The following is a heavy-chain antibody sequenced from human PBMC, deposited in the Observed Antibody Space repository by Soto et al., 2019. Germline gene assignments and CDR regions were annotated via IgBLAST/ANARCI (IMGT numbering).Heavy chain of an antibody. Sequence: EVQLLESGGGLVQPGGSLRLSCAASGFTFRDYAMTWVRQAPGKGLEWVSTINYSGDTTYYADSAKGRVTISRDNSRNTLFLQLNSLRAEDTAVYYCAKRDETAPTVYYFDFWGRGTLVTVSS. V-gene: IGHV3-23*01. J-gene: IGHJ4*02. CDR3: AKRDETAPTVYYFDF. CDR1: GFTFRDYA. D-gene: IGHD4-4*01. CDR2: INYSGDTT.